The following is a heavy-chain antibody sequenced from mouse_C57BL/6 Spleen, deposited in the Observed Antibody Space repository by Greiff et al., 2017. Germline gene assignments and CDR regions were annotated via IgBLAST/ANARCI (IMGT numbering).Heavy chain of an antibody. J-gene: IGHJ3*01. Sequence: VQLQQPGAELVRPGSSVKLSCKASGYTFTSYWMHWVKQRPIQGLEWIGNIDPSDSDTHYNQQFKDKATLPVDNTSSTAYMQLSSLTSEDSAVYYCVRGSFAYWGQGTLVTVSA. CDR3: VRGSFAY. V-gene: IGHV1-52*01. CDR1: GYTFTSYW. CDR2: IDPSDSDT.